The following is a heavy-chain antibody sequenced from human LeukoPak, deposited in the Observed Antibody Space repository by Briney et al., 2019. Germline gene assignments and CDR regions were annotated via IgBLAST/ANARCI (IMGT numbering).Heavy chain of an antibody. J-gene: IGHJ4*02. CDR3: ARGAFDY. CDR2: IYTSGST. CDR1: GGSISSVSYY. V-gene: IGHV4-61*02. Sequence: SETLSLTCTVSGGSISSVSYYWSWIRQPAGKGLEWIGRIYTSGSTNYNPSLKSRVTISVDTSKNQFSLKLSSVTAADTAVYYCARGAFDYWGQGTLVTVSS.